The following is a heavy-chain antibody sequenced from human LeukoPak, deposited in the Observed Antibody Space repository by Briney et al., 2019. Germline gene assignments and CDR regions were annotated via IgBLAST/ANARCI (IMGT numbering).Heavy chain of an antibody. CDR1: GGSINSGGYY. CDR3: ARRRVRGVPFDY. Sequence: SETLSLTCAVSGGSINSGGYYWGWIRQRPGKGLEWVVYIYYSGSTYYNPSLKSLVTISVDTSKNQFSLKLSSVTGAETAVYYGARRRVRGVPFDYWGQGTLVTVSS. CDR2: IYYSGST. J-gene: IGHJ4*02. D-gene: IGHD3-10*01. V-gene: IGHV4-31*01.